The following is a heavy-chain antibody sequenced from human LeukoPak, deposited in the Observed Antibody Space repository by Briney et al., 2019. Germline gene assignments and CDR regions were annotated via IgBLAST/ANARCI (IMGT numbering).Heavy chain of an antibody. J-gene: IGHJ4*02. V-gene: IGHV3-23*01. D-gene: IGHD3-10*01. Sequence: GGSLRLSCAASGFTFSSYAMSWVRQAPGKGLEWVSAISGSGGSTYYADSVKGRFTISRDNSKNTLYLQMNSLKTEDTAVYYCTSTPGGSGTYYYDYWGQGTLVTVSS. CDR1: GFTFSSYA. CDR2: ISGSGGST. CDR3: TSTPGGSGTYYYDY.